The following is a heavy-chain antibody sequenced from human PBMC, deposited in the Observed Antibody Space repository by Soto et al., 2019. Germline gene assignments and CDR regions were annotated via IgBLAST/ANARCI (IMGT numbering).Heavy chain of an antibody. V-gene: IGHV4-59*01. J-gene: IGHJ4*02. CDR1: GGSMSSNY. CDR3: ARGGSYGDFFDY. CDR2: IYYTGST. Sequence: KPSETLSLTCTVSGGSMSSNYWTWIRQSPGKGLEWIGYIYYTGSTKYNPSLKSRVTVSLDTSKNQFSLRLTSVTSADTAVYYCARGGSYGDFFDYWGQGAQATVSS. D-gene: IGHD4-17*01.